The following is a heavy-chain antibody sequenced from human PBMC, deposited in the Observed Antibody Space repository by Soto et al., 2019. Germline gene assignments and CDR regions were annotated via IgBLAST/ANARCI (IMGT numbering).Heavy chain of an antibody. V-gene: IGHV4-39*01. Sequence: QLQLQESGPGLVKPSETLSLTCTVSGGSISSSSYYWGWIRQPPGKGLEWIGSIYYSGSTYYNPSLKSRVTISVETSKNQSSLKLSSVTAADTAVYYCARRNIVVVVAATGWFDPWGQGTLVTVSS. J-gene: IGHJ5*02. CDR1: GGSISSSSYY. CDR3: ARRNIVVVVAATGWFDP. D-gene: IGHD2-15*01. CDR2: IYYSGST.